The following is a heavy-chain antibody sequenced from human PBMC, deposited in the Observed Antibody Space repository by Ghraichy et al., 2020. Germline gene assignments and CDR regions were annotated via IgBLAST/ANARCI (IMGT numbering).Heavy chain of an antibody. D-gene: IGHD4-11*01. CDR2: IYYSGST. CDR1: GGSISSYY. Sequence: SETLSLTCTVSGGSISSYYWSWIRQPPGKGLEWIGYIYYSGSTNYNPSLKSRVTISVDTSKNQFSLKLSSVTAADTAVYYCARDRDSNYWGYYYGMDVWGQGTTVTVSS. J-gene: IGHJ6*02. V-gene: IGHV4-59*01. CDR3: ARDRDSNYWGYYYGMDV.